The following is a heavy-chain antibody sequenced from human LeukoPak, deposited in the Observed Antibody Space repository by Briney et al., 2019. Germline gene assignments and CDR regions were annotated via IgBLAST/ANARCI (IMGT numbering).Heavy chain of an antibody. CDR1: GYSYTNYW. CDR2: IDPSDSYI. CDR3: ARQPRGTVGFDY. Sequence: PGGSLRLSCTGSGYSYTNYWISWVRQMPGKGLEWMGGIDPSDSYINHSPSFQGHVSISADKSVSTAYLQWSSLKASDSAMYYCARQPRGTVGFDYWGQGTLVTVSS. V-gene: IGHV5-10-1*01. D-gene: IGHD4-23*01. J-gene: IGHJ4*02.